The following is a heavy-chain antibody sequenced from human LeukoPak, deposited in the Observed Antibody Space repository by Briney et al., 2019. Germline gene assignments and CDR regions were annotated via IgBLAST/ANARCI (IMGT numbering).Heavy chain of an antibody. CDR1: GDSITTSY. Sequence: SETLSLTCSVSGDSITTSYWNWIRQPPGQGLEWIGSIFYSGNTKYNPALQSRVTISVDTSKNQFSLEVNSVTAADTAVHYCARGRLSPSAFRPFEHWGRGTLVTVSS. CDR3: ARGRLSPSAFRPFEH. V-gene: IGHV4-59*01. J-gene: IGHJ4*02. CDR2: IFYSGNT. D-gene: IGHD2/OR15-2a*01.